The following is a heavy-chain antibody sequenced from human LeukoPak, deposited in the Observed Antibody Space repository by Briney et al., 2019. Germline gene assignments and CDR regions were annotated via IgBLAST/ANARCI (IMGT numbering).Heavy chain of an antibody. CDR3: AKVAKYYYGSETYYFFEH. Sequence: PGESLRLSCAASGFSFTTYWMSWVRQAPGKGLEWVANMKQDGTEKYYVDSVKGRFTISRDNAKNSLYLQMNSLRVEDTAVYYCAKVAKYYYGSETYYFFEHWGQGTPVTASS. J-gene: IGHJ4*02. V-gene: IGHV3-7*01. D-gene: IGHD3-10*01. CDR2: MKQDGTEK. CDR1: GFSFTTYW.